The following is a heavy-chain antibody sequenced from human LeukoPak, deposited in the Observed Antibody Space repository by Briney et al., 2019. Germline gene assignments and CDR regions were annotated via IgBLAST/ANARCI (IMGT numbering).Heavy chain of an antibody. Sequence: SETLSLTCAVYGASFSGYYWSWIRQPPGKGLEWIGEIDHSGSTYYNPSLKSRVTISVDTSKNQFSLKLSSVTAADTAVYYCARFPRGSYVNWGQGTLVTVSS. CDR2: IDHSGST. CDR3: ARFPRGSYVN. J-gene: IGHJ4*02. D-gene: IGHD5-18*01. CDR1: GASFSGYY. V-gene: IGHV4-34*01.